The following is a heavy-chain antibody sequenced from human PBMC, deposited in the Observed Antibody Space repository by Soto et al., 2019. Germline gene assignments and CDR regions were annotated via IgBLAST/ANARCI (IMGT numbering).Heavy chain of an antibody. CDR2: FDPEDGET. CDR3: ATPSPSSGWYTVFDY. CDR1: GYTLTELS. V-gene: IGHV1-24*01. Sequence: ASVKVSCKVSGYTLTELSMHWVRQAPGKGLEWMGGFDPEDGETIYAQKFQGRDTMTEDTSTDTAYMELSSLRSEDTAVYYCATPSPSSGWYTVFDYWGQGTLVTVSS. J-gene: IGHJ4*02. D-gene: IGHD6-19*01.